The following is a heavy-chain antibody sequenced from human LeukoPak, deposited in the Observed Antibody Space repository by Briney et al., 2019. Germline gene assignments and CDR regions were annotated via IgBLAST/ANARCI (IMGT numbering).Heavy chain of an antibody. D-gene: IGHD3-22*01. V-gene: IGHV1-69*05. CDR1: GYTFTNYG. J-gene: IGHJ4*02. CDR2: IIPIFGTA. CDR3: ARTTYYYDRSGWIFDY. Sequence: GASVKVSCKASGYTFTNYGIGWVRQAPGQGLEWMGRIIPIFGTANYAHKFQGRVTITTDESTSTAYMELSSLRSEDTAVYYCARTTYYYDRSGWIFDYWGQGTLVTVSS.